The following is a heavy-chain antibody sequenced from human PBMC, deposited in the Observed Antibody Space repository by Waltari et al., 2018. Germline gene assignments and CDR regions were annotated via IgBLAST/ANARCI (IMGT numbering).Heavy chain of an antibody. CDR1: GSTFSDYA. J-gene: IGHJ4*02. V-gene: IGHV3-23*04. CDR2: LSGSGGST. CDR3: AKSPLFAVHGLYYFDY. Sequence: VQLVESGGVLVQPGGSLRVSCATSGSTFSDYAMSWVRQAPGKGLEWVSALSGSGGSTYYADSVKGRFTISRDNSKNTLYLQMSNLRAEDTAVYFCAKSPLFAVHGLYYFDYWGQGTLVTVSS. D-gene: IGHD3-3*01.